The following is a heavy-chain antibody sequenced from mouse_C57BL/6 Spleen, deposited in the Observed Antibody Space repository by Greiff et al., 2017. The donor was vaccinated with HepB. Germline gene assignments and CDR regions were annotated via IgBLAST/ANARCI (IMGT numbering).Heavy chain of an antibody. CDR1: GYTFTSYW. J-gene: IGHJ2*01. CDR2: IDPSDSYT. V-gene: IGHV1-50*01. CDR3: ARRYYGSLDY. Sequence: QVQLQQPGAELVKPGASVKLSCKASGYTFTSYWMQWVKQRPGQGLEWIGEIDPSDSYTNYNQKFKGKTTLTVDTSPSTAYMQLSSLTSEDSAVYYCARRYYGSLDYWGQGTTLTVSS. D-gene: IGHD1-1*01.